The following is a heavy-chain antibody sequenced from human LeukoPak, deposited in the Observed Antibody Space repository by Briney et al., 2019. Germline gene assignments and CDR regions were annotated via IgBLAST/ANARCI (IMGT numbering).Heavy chain of an antibody. CDR2: MSISGSTI. CDR3: AKDYGGPSGLYYFDY. D-gene: IGHD4-23*01. V-gene: IGHV3-48*01. Sequence: GSLILSCVASGFTFSDYSMNWVRQAPGRGLEYIAYMSISGSTIKYAESVKGRFTISRDNSKNTLYLQMNSLRAEDTAVYYCAKDYGGPSGLYYFDYWGQGTLVTVSS. J-gene: IGHJ4*02. CDR1: GFTFSDYS.